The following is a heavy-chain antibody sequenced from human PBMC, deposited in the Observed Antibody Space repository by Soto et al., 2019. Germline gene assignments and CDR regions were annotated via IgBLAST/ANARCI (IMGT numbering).Heavy chain of an antibody. Sequence: PSETLSLTCTVSGGSISSYYWSWIRQPPGKGLEWIGYIYYSGSTNYNPSLKSRVTISVDTSKNQFSLKLSSVTAADTAVYYCARCTTTVTTSYYYYMDVWGKGTTVTVSS. V-gene: IGHV4-59*01. CDR3: ARCTTTVTTSYYYYMDV. CDR2: IYYSGST. D-gene: IGHD4-4*01. J-gene: IGHJ6*03. CDR1: GGSISSYY.